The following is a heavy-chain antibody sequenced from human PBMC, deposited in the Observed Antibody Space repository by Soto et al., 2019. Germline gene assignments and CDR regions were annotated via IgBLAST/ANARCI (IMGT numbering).Heavy chain of an antibody. CDR2: LYNIETT. V-gene: IGHV3-53*05. CDR3: AKGATVTTHYQYYGMDV. J-gene: IGHJ6*02. D-gene: IGHD4-17*01. Sequence: GGSLRLSCAASGLEVSYNYMNWVRQAPGKGLEWVSVLYNIETTYYAESVKGRFIISRDNSKNSVYLQMNSLRSDDSAIYYCAKGATVTTHYQYYGMDVWGRGTTVTVSS. CDR1: GLEVSYNY.